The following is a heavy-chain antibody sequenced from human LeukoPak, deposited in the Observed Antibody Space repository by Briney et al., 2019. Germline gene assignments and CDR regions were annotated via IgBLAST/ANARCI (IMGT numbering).Heavy chain of an antibody. Sequence: RPGGSLRLSRAASGFTFDDYGMSWVRQAPGKGLEWVSGINWNGGSTGYADSVKGRFTISRDNAKNSLYLQMNSLRAEDTALYYCARGRGSGWYLSGYFDYWGQGTLVTVSS. D-gene: IGHD6-19*01. V-gene: IGHV3-20*04. CDR2: INWNGGST. J-gene: IGHJ4*02. CDR3: ARGRGSGWYLSGYFDY. CDR1: GFTFDDYG.